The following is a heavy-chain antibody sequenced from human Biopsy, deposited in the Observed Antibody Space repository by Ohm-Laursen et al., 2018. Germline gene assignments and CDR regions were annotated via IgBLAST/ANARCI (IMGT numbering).Heavy chain of an antibody. CDR1: GFNFGNYG. Sequence: RSLRLSCAASGFNFGNYGMHWVRQAPGKGLEWVAVIWHDERNKQYADSVKGRVSISRDNSKSTLFLQMDSLRVDDTAVYHCARDPGQDGAIGFWGQGTLVTVSS. CDR2: IWHDERNK. D-gene: IGHD4/OR15-4a*01. CDR3: ARDPGQDGAIGF. V-gene: IGHV3-33*01. J-gene: IGHJ4*02.